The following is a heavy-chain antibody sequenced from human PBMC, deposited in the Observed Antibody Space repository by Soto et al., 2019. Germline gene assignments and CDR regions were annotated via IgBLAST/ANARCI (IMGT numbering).Heavy chain of an antibody. D-gene: IGHD2-2*02. V-gene: IGHV1-2*02. J-gene: IGHJ6*02. CDR2: INPNSGGT. CDR3: ARDLPSGFADIVVVPAAITYYYYGMDV. Sequence: ASVKVSCKASGYTFTGYYMHWVRQAPGQGLEWMGWINPNSGGTNYAQKFQGRVTMTRDTSISTAYMELSRLRSDDTAVYYCARDLPSGFADIVVVPAAITYYYYGMDVWGQGTTVTVS. CDR1: GYTFTGYY.